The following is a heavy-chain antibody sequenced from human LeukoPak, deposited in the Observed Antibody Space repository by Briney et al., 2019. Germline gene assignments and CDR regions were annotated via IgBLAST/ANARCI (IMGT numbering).Heavy chain of an antibody. Sequence: SETLSLTCAVYGWSFNDYYWNWIRQPPGKGLEWIGEINARGDTNYNPSLESRVTISVDTSKSQFSLRLTSTIAADTALYYCARGQVPAARGYNWFDPWGQGTLVTVSS. CDR3: ARGQVPAARGYNWFDP. CDR1: GWSFNDYY. J-gene: IGHJ5*02. V-gene: IGHV4-34*01. D-gene: IGHD2-2*01. CDR2: INARGDT.